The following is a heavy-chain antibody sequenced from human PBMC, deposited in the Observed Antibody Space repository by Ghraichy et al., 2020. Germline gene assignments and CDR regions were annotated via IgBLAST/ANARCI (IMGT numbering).Heavy chain of an antibody. CDR2: ISAYNGNT. D-gene: IGHD3-10*01. CDR1: GYTFTSYG. V-gene: IGHV1-18*01. CDR3: ARGGNYYGSGSYYYY. Sequence: ASVKVSCKASGYTFTSYGISWVRQAPGQGLEWMGWISAYNGNTNYAQKLQGRVTMTTDTSTSTAYMELRSLRPDDTAVYYCARGGNYYGSGSYYYYWGQGTLVTVSS. J-gene: IGHJ4*02.